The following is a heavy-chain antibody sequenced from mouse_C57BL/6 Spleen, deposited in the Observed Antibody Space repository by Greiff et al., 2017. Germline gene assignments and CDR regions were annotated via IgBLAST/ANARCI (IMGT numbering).Heavy chain of an antibody. J-gene: IGHJ3*01. Sequence: QVQLQQPGAELVMPGASVKLSCKASGYTFTSYWMHWVKQRPGQGLEWIGEIDPSDSYTNYNQKFNGKATLTVDNSSSTAYMQLSSLTSEDSAVYYCASREKNGGFAYWGQGTLVTVSA. D-gene: IGHD3-3*01. CDR3: ASREKNGGFAY. CDR2: IDPSDSYT. V-gene: IGHV1-69*01. CDR1: GYTFTSYW.